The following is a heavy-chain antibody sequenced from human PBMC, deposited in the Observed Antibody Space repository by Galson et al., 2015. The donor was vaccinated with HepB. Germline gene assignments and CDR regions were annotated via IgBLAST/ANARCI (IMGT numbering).Heavy chain of an antibody. J-gene: IGHJ6*04. Sequence: SLRLSCAASGFTFTTYAMHWVRQAPGKGLEWVSYINSNGRTIYYADSVKGRFTITRDNAKNSQYLQMNSLRAEDTAVYYCARPVSGWFAGYYYYGIDVRGKETTVTVSS. CDR3: ARPVSGWFAGYYYYGIDV. D-gene: IGHD6-19*01. V-gene: IGHV3-48*03. CDR1: GFTFTTYA. CDR2: INSNGRTI.